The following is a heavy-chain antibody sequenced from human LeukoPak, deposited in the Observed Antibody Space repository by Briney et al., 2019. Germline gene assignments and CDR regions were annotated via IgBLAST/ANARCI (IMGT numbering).Heavy chain of an antibody. CDR2: IYYSGST. D-gene: IGHD6-19*01. Sequence: SETLSLTCTVSGGSISSSSYYWGWIRQPPGKRLEWIGSIYYSGSTYYSPSLKSRVTISVDTSKNQFSLKLSSVTAADTAVYYCARLSYSSGWPDYWGQGTLVTASS. V-gene: IGHV4-39*01. CDR1: GGSISSSSYY. CDR3: ARLSYSSGWPDY. J-gene: IGHJ4*02.